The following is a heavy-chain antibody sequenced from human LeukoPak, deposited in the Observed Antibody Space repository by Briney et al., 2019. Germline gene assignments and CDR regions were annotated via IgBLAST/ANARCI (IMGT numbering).Heavy chain of an antibody. J-gene: IGHJ4*02. CDR1: GFTFSSYA. CDR2: ISYDGSNK. V-gene: IGHV3-30-3*01. D-gene: IGHD3-22*01. Sequence: GSLRLSCAASGFTFSSYAMHWVRQAPGKGLEWVAVISYDGSNKYYADSVKGRFTISRDNSKNTLYLQMNSLRAEDTAVYYCARDRARDYYDSSGYLPPDYWGQGTLVTVSS. CDR3: ARDRARDYYDSSGYLPPDY.